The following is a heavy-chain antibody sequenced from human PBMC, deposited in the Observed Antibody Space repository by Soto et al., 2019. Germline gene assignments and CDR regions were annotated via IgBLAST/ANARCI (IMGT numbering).Heavy chain of an antibody. J-gene: IGHJ6*02. CDR1: GFTFSDYY. V-gene: IGHV3-11*06. CDR3: ARGGFRDRRNYGMDV. Sequence: KPGGSLRLSCAASGFTFSDYYMSWIRQAPGKGLEWVSYISSSSSYTNYADSVKGRFTISRDNAKNSLYLQMNSLRAEDTAVYYCARGGFRDRRNYGMDVWGQGTTVTVSS. CDR2: ISSSSSYT.